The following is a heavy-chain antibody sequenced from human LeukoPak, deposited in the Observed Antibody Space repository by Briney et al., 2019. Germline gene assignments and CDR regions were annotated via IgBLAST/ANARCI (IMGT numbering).Heavy chain of an antibody. CDR2: INTNTGNP. J-gene: IGHJ4*02. CDR3: ARFLGGAVTTERHTDY. CDR1: GYTFTSYA. V-gene: IGHV7-4-1*02. Sequence: GASVKVSCKASGYTFTSYAMNWVRQAPGQGLEWMGWINTNTGNPTYAQGFTGRFVFSLDTSVSTAYLQISSLKAEDTAVYYCARFLGGAVTTERHTDYWGQGTLVTVSS. D-gene: IGHD4-17*01.